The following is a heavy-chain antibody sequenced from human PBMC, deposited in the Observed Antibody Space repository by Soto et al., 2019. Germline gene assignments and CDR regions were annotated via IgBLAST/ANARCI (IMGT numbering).Heavy chain of an antibody. CDR1: GGSISTADYY. CDR3: VSDYDSGGYIGH. CDR2: IYYRGST. V-gene: IGHV4-30-4*01. J-gene: IGHJ5*02. Sequence: SETLSLPCNVSGGSISTADYYWSWIRQPPGKGLEWIGYIYYRGSTYYNPSLESRVAISMDTSKNQFSLNLTSVTAADTAVYFCVSDYDSGGYIGHWGQGTLVTVSS. D-gene: IGHD3-22*01.